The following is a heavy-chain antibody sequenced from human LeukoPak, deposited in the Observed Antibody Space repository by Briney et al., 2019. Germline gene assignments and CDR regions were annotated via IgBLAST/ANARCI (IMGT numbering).Heavy chain of an antibody. CDR1: GFTFSSYG. V-gene: IGHV3-30*03. CDR3: ARSDFWSGYHRGYFDY. Sequence: GRSLRLSCAASGFTFSSYGMHWVRQAPGKGLEWVAVISYDGSNKYYADSVKGRFTISRDNAGNSLYLQMNSLRVEDTALYYCARSDFWSGYHRGYFDYWGQGTLVTVSS. J-gene: IGHJ4*02. D-gene: IGHD3-3*01. CDR2: ISYDGSNK.